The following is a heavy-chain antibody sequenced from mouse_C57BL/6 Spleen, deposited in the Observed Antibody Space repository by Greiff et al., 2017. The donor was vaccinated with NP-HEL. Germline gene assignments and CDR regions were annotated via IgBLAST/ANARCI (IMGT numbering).Heavy chain of an antibody. CDR1: GYTFTSYW. CDR2: IDPSDSYT. J-gene: IGHJ2*01. Sequence: QVQLKQPGAELVKPGASVKLSCKASGYTFTSYWMQWVKQRPGQGLEWIGEIDPSDSYTNYNQKFKGKATLTVDTSSSTAYMQLSSLTSEDSAVYYCAREIGSPGDYWGQGTTLTVSS. V-gene: IGHV1-50*01. CDR3: AREIGSPGDY. D-gene: IGHD3-1*01.